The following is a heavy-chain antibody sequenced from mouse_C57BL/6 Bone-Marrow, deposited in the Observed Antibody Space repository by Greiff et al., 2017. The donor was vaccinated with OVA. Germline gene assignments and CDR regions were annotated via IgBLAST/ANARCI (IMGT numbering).Heavy chain of an antibody. CDR2: IYPGDGDT. J-gene: IGHJ2*01. CDR1: GYAFSSSW. Sequence: VKLQESGPELVKPGASVKISCKASGYAFSSSWMNWVKQRPGKGLEWIGRIYPGDGDTNYNGKFKGKATLTANKSSSTAYMQLSSLTSEDSAVYFCARAPLYYDGSSYDYWGQGTTLTVSS. V-gene: IGHV1-82*01. D-gene: IGHD1-1*01. CDR3: ARAPLYYDGSSYDY.